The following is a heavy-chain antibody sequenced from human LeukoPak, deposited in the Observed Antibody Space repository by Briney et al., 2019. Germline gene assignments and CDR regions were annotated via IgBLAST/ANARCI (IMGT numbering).Heavy chain of an antibody. Sequence: SETLSLTCTVSGGSISSYYWSWIRQPPGKGLEWIGYIYYSGSTNYNPSLKSRVTISVDTSKSQFSLKLSSVTAADTAVYYCARLHPTTSFDYWGQGTLVTVSS. J-gene: IGHJ4*02. CDR1: GGSISSYY. CDR2: IYYSGST. D-gene: IGHD1-14*01. CDR3: ARLHPTTSFDY. V-gene: IGHV4-59*01.